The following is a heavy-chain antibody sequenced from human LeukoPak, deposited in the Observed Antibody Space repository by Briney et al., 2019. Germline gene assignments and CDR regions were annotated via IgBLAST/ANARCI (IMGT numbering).Heavy chain of an antibody. V-gene: IGHV5-51*01. CDR3: ARRYCSGGSCYYYYFDY. Sequence: GESLKISCKGSGYSFTSYWIGWVRQMPGKGLEWMGIIYPGDSDTRYSPSFQGQVTISADKSISTAYLQWSSPKASDTAMYYCARRYCSGGSCYYYYFDYWGQGTLVTVSS. J-gene: IGHJ4*02. CDR1: GYSFTSYW. CDR2: IYPGDSDT. D-gene: IGHD2-15*01.